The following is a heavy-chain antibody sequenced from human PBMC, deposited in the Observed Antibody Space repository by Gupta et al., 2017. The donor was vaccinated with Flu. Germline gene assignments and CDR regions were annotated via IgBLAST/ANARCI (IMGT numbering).Heavy chain of an antibody. D-gene: IGHD1-26*01. Sequence: QVPLQPWGAGLLKPSETLSLTRAVYGGSFSCYYWRWIRPPPGKGLEWIGEINHSGSTKYNPALKSRVTISVDTSKNQFSLERSSGTAAGTAVYYCARGEFRYSGSYFKILGLSFDYWGQGTLVTVSS. CDR1: GGSFSCYY. CDR2: INHSGST. V-gene: IGHV4-34*01. CDR3: ARGEFRYSGSYFKILGLSFDY. J-gene: IGHJ4*02.